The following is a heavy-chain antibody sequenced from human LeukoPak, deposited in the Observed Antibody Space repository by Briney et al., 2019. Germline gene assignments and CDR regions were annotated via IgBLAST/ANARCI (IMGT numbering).Heavy chain of an antibody. D-gene: IGHD6-13*01. V-gene: IGHV3-53*04. Sequence: GGSLTLSCAASGFTVSSNYMSWVRQAPGKGLEWGSVIYSGGSTYDADSVQGRFTISRHNSKNTLYLQMNSLRAEDTAVYYCARDAIKYSSSWVRGYYNGMDVWGQGTTVTVSS. CDR1: GFTVSSNY. CDR2: IYSGGST. CDR3: ARDAIKYSSSWVRGYYNGMDV. J-gene: IGHJ6*02.